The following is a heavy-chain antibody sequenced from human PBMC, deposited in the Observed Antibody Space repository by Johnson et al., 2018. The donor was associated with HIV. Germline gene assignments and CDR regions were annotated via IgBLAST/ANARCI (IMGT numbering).Heavy chain of an antibody. CDR2: ISYDGSNK. CDR3: ASLSDDAFDF. CDR1: GFTFSSYA. V-gene: IGHV3-30*04. J-gene: IGHJ3*01. Sequence: VQLVESGGGLVQPGRSLRLSCAASGFTFSSYAMHWVRQAPGKGLEWVAVISYDGSNKYYADSVKGRFTISRDNSENTLYLQINSLKAEYTAVYYCASLSDDAFDFWGQGTMVIVSS.